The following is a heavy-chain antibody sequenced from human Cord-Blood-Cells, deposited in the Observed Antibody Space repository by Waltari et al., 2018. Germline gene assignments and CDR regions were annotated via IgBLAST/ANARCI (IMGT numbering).Heavy chain of an antibody. CDR2: ISAYNGNT. CDR1: GYTFTSYG. CDR3: ARDGANYGSGSDAFDI. J-gene: IGHJ3*02. D-gene: IGHD3-10*01. Sequence: QVQLVQSGAEVKKPGASVKVSCKASGYTFTSYGISWVRQAPGKGLEWMGWISAYNGNTNDAQKLQGRVTMTTDTSTRTAYMELRSLRSDDTAVYYCARDGANYGSGSDAFDIWGQGTMVTVSS. V-gene: IGHV1-18*01.